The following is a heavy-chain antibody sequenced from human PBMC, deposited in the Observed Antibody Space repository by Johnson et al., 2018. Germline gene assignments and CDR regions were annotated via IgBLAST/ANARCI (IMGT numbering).Heavy chain of an antibody. V-gene: IGHV3-73*01. CDR2: IRSKANSDAT. J-gene: IGHJ6*03. CDR3: ARGSGYYYYMDV. CDR1: VFTFGGSA. Sequence: VQLVQSGGGLVKPGGSLKLSCAASVFTFGGSAMHWVRQAPGKGLEWVGRIRSKANSDATVYAASVKDRFTISRDDSKNMAYLQMNSLKTEDTAVYYCARGSGYYYYMDVWGKGTTVTVSS.